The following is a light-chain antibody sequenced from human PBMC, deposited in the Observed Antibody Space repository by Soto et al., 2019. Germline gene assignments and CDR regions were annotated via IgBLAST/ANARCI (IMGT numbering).Light chain of an antibody. Sequence: IMFTQSPATLTLSPEDRDTLSCRASQSVRSSLAWYQQKPGQAPMLLIYDASKRATGIPARFSGSASGTDFSLTISSREPEDFAVYYCQQCYNGSHWTFGQGTKVDIK. J-gene: IGKJ1*01. CDR3: QQCYNGSHWT. CDR2: DAS. CDR1: QSVRSS. V-gene: IGKV3-11*01.